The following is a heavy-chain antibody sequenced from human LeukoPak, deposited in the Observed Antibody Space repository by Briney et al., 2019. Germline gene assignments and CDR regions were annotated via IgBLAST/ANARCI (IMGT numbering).Heavy chain of an antibody. Sequence: ASVKVSCKASGYTLTDYYMNWVRQAPGQGLEWMGRINPNSGGTNYAQKFQGRVTMTRDTSISTVYMELSRLRSDDTAVYYCARVGYYESSGYYEYWGQGTLVTVSS. CDR3: ARVGYYESSGYYEY. CDR1: GYTLTDYY. V-gene: IGHV1-2*06. J-gene: IGHJ4*02. D-gene: IGHD3-22*01. CDR2: INPNSGGT.